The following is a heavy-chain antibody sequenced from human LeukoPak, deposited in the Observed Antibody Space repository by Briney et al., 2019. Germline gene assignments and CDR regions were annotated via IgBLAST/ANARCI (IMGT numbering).Heavy chain of an antibody. D-gene: IGHD2/OR15-2a*01. J-gene: IGHJ3*02. CDR3: AKDLSIAEEAFDI. CDR2: ISGSGGST. CDR1: GFTFTSYA. Sequence: GGSLRLSCAASGFTFTSYAMTWVRQAPGKGLEWVSAISGSGGSTYYADSVKGRFTISRDNSKNTLYLQMNSLRAEDTAVYYCAKDLSIAEEAFDIWGQGTMVTVSS. V-gene: IGHV3-23*01.